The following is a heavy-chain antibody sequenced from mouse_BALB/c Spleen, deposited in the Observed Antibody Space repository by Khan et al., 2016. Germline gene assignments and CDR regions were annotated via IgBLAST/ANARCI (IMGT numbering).Heavy chain of an antibody. CDR3: ARTARIKY. CDR1: GYSITSDYA. V-gene: IGHV3-2*02. CDR2: ISYSGST. J-gene: IGHJ2*01. D-gene: IGHD1-2*01. Sequence: EVQLQESGPGLVKPSQSLSLTCTVTGYSITSDYAWNWIRQFPGNKLEWMGYISYSGSTNYNPFLKSRISITRDTSKNQFFLQLNSVTTEDTATYYCARTARIKYWGQGTTLTVSS.